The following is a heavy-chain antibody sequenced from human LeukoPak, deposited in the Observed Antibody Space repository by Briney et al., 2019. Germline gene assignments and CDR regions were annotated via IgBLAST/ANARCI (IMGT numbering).Heavy chain of an antibody. CDR3: ARVGIAVAGIDY. V-gene: IGHV5-10-1*01. D-gene: IGHD6-19*01. CDR1: GYSFTSYW. J-gene: IGHJ4*02. CDR2: IDPSDSYT. Sequence: GESLKISCKGSGYSFTSYWISWVRQMPGKGLEWMGRIDPSDSYTNYSPSFQGHVTISAGKSISTAYLQWSSLKASDTAMYYCARVGIAVAGIDYWGQGTLVTVSS.